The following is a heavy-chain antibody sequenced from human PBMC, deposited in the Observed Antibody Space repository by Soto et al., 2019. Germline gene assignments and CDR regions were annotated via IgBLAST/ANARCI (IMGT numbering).Heavy chain of an antibody. CDR3: ARGPRSCSSTSCYTVDY. CDR1: GFTFNSHA. D-gene: IGHD2-2*02. J-gene: IGHJ4*02. V-gene: IGHV3-30*03. Sequence: QVQLVESGGGVVQPGRSLRLSCAVSGFTFNSHAMHWVRQAPGKGLEWVAVISYGGANKYYVDSVKGRFTISRDNSKNPLFLQMDSLRPEDTALYFCARGPRSCSSTSCYTVDYWGRGTLVTVSS. CDR2: ISYGGANK.